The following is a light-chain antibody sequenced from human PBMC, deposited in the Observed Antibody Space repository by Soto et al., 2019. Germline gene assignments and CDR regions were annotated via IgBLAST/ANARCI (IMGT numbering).Light chain of an antibody. V-gene: IGKV1-9*01. J-gene: IGKJ1*01. CDR3: QQYNSYWT. CDR1: QGIASY. Sequence: IQLTQSPSSLSASVGDRVTITCRASQGIASYLAWYQQKPGKAPKLLIYAASTLQSGVPSRFSGSGSGTDFTLTISSLQPEDFATYYCQQYNSYWTFGQGTKVEIK. CDR2: AAS.